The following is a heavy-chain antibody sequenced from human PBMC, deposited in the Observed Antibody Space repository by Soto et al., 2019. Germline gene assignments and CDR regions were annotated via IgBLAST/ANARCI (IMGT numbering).Heavy chain of an antibody. CDR2: ISPVGGRT. CDR1: GYTFTTYY. J-gene: IGHJ4*02. Sequence: ASVKVSWKASGYTFTTYYLHWVRQAPGQGLEWMGIISPVGGRTSYAQKFQGRVTTTRDTPTSTVYMELSSLRSEDTALYYCATRHPGHYSGQGTLVPVSS. CDR3: ATRHPGHY. V-gene: IGHV1-46*01.